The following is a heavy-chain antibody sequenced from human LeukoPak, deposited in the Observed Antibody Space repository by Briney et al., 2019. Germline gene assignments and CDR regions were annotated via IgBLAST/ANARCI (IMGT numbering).Heavy chain of an antibody. CDR1: GFTFSNYA. J-gene: IGHJ3*02. CDR3: AREIFNGFDI. V-gene: IGHV3-30-3*01. CDR2: ISYDGSNK. Sequence: PGGSLRLSCAASGFTFSNYAMHWVRQAPGKGLEWVTVISYDGSNKNYADSVKGRFTISRDNSKNTLFLQMNSLRAEDTAVYYCAREIFNGFDIWGQGTMVTVSS.